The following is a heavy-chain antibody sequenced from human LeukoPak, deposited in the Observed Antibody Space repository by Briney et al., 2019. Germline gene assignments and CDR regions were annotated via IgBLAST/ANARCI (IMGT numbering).Heavy chain of an antibody. CDR2: INNDGSDT. CDR3: VRGGPSTWS. J-gene: IGHJ5*02. Sequence: GGSLRLSCAASGFTFKLYWMHWVRQVPGKRPVWVSRINNDGSDTVYADSVRGRFIISRDDAKNTVYLQMNNLRAEDTAVYHCVRGGPSTWSWGQGTLVTVSS. CDR1: GFTFKLYW. V-gene: IGHV3-74*01. D-gene: IGHD2-15*01.